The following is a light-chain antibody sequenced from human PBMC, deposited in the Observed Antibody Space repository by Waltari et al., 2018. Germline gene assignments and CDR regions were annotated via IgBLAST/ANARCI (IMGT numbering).Light chain of an antibody. J-gene: IGKJ1*01. CDR3: QNHERLPAT. CDR2: EAS. CDR1: QNIGMY. Sequence: EIVLTQSPGTLSLSPGERATLSCRASQNIGMYLVWYQQKPGQAPRLLINEASRRATGIPDRVSGSGSGTDCSLTISRLEPEDFAVYYCQNHERLPATFGQGTKVEIK. V-gene: IGKV3-20*01.